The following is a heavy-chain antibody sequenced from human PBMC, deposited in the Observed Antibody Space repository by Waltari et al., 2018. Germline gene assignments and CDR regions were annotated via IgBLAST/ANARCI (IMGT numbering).Heavy chain of an antibody. Sequence: RWVRQSPERGLEWIGQVHHSGKTHYNPSLQRRVAISLDNPKIHFSRILTSVTAAATAIYYCAGDRAIGLFFDYWGRGTLVTVSS. CDR3: AGDRAIGLFFDY. J-gene: IGHJ4*02. CDR2: VHHSGKT. V-gene: IGHV4-4*02. D-gene: IGHD2-2*01.